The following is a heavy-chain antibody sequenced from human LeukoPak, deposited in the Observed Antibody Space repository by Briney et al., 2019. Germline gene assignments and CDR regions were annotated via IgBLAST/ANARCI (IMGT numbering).Heavy chain of an antibody. CDR1: GFTFSSYA. J-gene: IGHJ4*02. CDR3: AKDGYCSSTSCYPAPY. Sequence: GGSLRLSCVASGFTFSSYAMSWVRQAPGKGLEWVSAISGSGGATYYADSVKGRFTISRDNSKNTLYLQMNSLRAEDTAVYYCAKDGYCSSTSCYPAPYWGQGTLVTVSS. V-gene: IGHV3-23*01. CDR2: ISGSGGAT. D-gene: IGHD2-2*01.